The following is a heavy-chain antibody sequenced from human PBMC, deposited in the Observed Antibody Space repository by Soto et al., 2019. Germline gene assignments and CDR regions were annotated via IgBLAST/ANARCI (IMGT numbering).Heavy chain of an antibody. CDR1: GFSLSTSGVG. V-gene: IGHV2-5*02. CDR3: AHDLGSGYDFFLDY. J-gene: IGHJ4*02. D-gene: IGHD5-12*01. Sequence: SGPTLVKPTQTLTLTCTFSGFSLSTSGVGVGWIRQPPGKALEWLALIFWDDDKRDSPRLKSRLNITKDTSKNQVVLTMTNMDPVDTATYYCAHDLGSGYDFFLDYWGQGTLVTVSS. CDR2: IFWDDDK.